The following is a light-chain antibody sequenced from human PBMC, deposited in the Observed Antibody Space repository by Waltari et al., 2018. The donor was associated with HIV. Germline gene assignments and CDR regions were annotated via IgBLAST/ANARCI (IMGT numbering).Light chain of an antibody. Sequence: SYELTQPPSVSVSPGQTARITCSGDALPKQYAYWYQQKPGQAPVLVRYKDSERPSGIPERFSGSSSGTTVTLTISGVQAEDEADYYCQSADSSGTIGVFGGGTKLTVL. V-gene: IGLV3-25*03. CDR2: KDS. CDR3: QSADSSGTIGV. CDR1: ALPKQY. J-gene: IGLJ3*02.